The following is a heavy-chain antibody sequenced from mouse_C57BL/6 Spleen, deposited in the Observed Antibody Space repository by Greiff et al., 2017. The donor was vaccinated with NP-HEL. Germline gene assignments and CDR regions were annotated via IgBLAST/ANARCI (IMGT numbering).Heavy chain of an antibody. CDR2: INPSTGGT. V-gene: IGHV1-42*01. CDR1: GYSFTGYY. J-gene: IGHJ3*01. D-gene: IGHD3-3*01. CDR3: ARRGDRFPGFAY. Sequence: EVQLQQSGPELVKPGASVKISCKASGYSFTGYYMNWVKQSPEKSLEWIGEINPSTGGTTYNQKFKAKATLTVDKSSSTAYMQLKSLTSEDSAVYYCARRGDRFPGFAYWGQGTLVTVSA.